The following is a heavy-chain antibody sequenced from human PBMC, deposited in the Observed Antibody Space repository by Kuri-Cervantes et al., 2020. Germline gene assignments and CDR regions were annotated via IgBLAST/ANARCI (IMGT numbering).Heavy chain of an antibody. D-gene: IGHD6-6*01. CDR3: AKDTIAGRPRRGGAFDY. J-gene: IGHJ4*02. CDR1: GFTFNNYA. CDR2: ISNGGGT. Sequence: GGSLRLSCTASGFTFNNYALFWVRQAPGKGLEYVSAISNGGGTYYADSVKGRFTISRDNSKNSLYLQMNSLRAEDTALYYCAKDTIAGRPRRGGAFDYWGQGTLVTVSS. V-gene: IGHV3-64*04.